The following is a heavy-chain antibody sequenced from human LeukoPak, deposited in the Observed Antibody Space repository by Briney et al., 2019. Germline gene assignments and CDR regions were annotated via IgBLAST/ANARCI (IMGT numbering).Heavy chain of an antibody. CDR3: ARAGWGGYYFDY. D-gene: IGHD3-16*01. Sequence: SETLSLTCTVSGGSLSSYYSSWIRQPPGKGLEWIGYIYYSGSTNYNPSLKSRGTISVDTSKNQFSLKLSSVTAADTAVYCCARAGWGGYYFDYWGQGTLVTVSS. V-gene: IGHV4-59*01. CDR2: IYYSGST. J-gene: IGHJ4*02. CDR1: GGSLSSYY.